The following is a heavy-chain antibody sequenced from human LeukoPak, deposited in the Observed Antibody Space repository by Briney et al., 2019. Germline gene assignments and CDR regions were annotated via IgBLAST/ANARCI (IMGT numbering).Heavy chain of an antibody. Sequence: SETLSLTCTVSAGSTSAYYWTWIRQPPGKGLERIGYTSDSGSSNYKSSLKSRVSMSVDTSKRQFSLTLTSVTAADTAVYYCARIVRQDGGYLDLWGRGSLVTVSS. D-gene: IGHD3-16*02. CDR1: AGSTSAYY. CDR2: TSDSGSS. CDR3: ARIVRQDGGYLDL. J-gene: IGHJ2*01. V-gene: IGHV4-59*08.